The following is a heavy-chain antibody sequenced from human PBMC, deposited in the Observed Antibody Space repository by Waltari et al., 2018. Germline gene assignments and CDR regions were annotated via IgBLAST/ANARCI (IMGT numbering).Heavy chain of an antibody. CDR1: GGSFSGYY. J-gene: IGHJ4*02. Sequence: QVQLQQWGAGLLKPSETLSLTCAVYGGSFSGYYWSWIRQPPGKGLEWIGEINHSGSTNYNPSLKRRVTISVDTSKNQFSLKLSSVTAADTAVYYCAKNKKRGYSSSGFDYWGQGTLVTVSS. V-gene: IGHV4-34*01. CDR3: AKNKKRGYSSSGFDY. D-gene: IGHD5-18*01. CDR2: INHSGST.